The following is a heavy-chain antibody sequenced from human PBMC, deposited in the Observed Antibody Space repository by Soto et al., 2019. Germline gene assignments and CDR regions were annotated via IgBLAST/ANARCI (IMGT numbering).Heavy chain of an antibody. Sequence: GGSLRLSCAVSGFTFSSYGMHWVRQAPGKGLEWVAVISYDGSNKYYADSVKGRFTISRDNSKNTLYLQMNSLRAEDTAVYYCAKAGDSSGFQVDYWGQGTLVTVSS. J-gene: IGHJ4*02. CDR1: GFTFSSYG. D-gene: IGHD3-22*01. V-gene: IGHV3-30*18. CDR3: AKAGDSSGFQVDY. CDR2: ISYDGSNK.